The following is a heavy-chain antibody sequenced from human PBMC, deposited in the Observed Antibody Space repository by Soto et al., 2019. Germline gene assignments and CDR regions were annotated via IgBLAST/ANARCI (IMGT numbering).Heavy chain of an antibody. CDR1: GFTFRTYG. CDR2: ISDDGSQK. V-gene: IGHV3-30*18. J-gene: IGHJ4*02. CDR3: AKEAPGGWRFFDT. D-gene: IGHD6-19*01. Sequence: SLRLSCAASGFTFRTYGMHWVRQAPGKGLEWVAFISDDGSQKYYGDSVKGRFTISRDNSKNTLSLRMISLRTEDTSVYYCAKEAPGGWRFFDTWGQGTLVTVSS.